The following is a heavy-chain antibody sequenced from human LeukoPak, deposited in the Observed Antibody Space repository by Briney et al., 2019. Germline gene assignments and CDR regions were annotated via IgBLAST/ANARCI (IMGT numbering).Heavy chain of an antibody. Sequence: SVKVSCKASGSTFSTYAVNWARQAPGQGLEWMGGIIPILGTSNYAQSFQGRLTITADESSGTAYMALSSLRSEDTAIYYCATTRDYYDNSGYTLLQDWGQGTLVTVSS. V-gene: IGHV1-69*13. CDR2: IIPILGTS. D-gene: IGHD3-22*01. CDR1: GSTFSTYA. J-gene: IGHJ1*01. CDR3: ATTRDYYDNSGYTLLQD.